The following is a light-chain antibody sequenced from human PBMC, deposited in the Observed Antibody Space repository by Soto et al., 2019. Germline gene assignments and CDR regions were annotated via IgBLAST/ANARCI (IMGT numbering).Light chain of an antibody. J-gene: IGKJ1*01. Sequence: EIVLTQSPATLSLSPGERATLSCRASQSVSSYLAWYQQKPGQAPRLLIYDASNRATGIPARFSGSGSGTDFTLTISRLEPEDFAVYYFQPRSNWPPTFGQGTKVEIK. CDR1: QSVSSY. CDR2: DAS. CDR3: QPRSNWPPT. V-gene: IGKV3-11*01.